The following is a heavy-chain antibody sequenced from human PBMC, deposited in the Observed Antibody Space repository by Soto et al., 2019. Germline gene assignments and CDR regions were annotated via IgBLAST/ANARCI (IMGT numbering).Heavy chain of an antibody. CDR2: ISGYNENT. D-gene: IGHD1-1*01. CDR3: AGDFWGTAAAQRYYLAF. J-gene: IGHJ4*01. V-gene: IGHV1-18*01. Sequence: ASVKVSCKTSGYSFSNYGVAWVRQAPGQGLEWMGWISGYNENTNSAQHLQDRITMTTDTFMSTAYMELRSLRSDDTAIYYCAGDFWGTAAAQRYYLAFSAQRTVVLGSS. CDR1: GYSFSNYG.